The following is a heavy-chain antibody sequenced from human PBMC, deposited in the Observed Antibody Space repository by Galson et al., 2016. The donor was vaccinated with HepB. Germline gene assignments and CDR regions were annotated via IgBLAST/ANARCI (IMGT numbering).Heavy chain of an antibody. J-gene: IGHJ4*02. V-gene: IGHV1-18*01. CDR2: ISAYNGNT. CDR3: ARDGMYLVRGAGY. D-gene: IGHD3-10*01. CDR1: GYTFTNYG. Sequence: SVKVSCKASGYTFTNYGLSWVRQAPGQGLEWMGWISAYNGNTNYAQRFQGRVTMTTETSTSTAYMELRSLRSDDTAVYYCARDGMYLVRGAGYWGQGTLVTVSS.